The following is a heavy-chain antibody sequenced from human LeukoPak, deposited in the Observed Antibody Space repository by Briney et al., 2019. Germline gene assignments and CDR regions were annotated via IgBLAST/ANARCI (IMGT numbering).Heavy chain of an antibody. Sequence: SQTLSLTCTVSGGSISSGSYYWGWIRQPAGKGLEWIGRIYTSGSTNYNPSLQSRVTISVDTSKSQFSLKLSSVTAADTAVYYCARASGYCSSTSCYPFDYWGQGTLVTVSS. V-gene: IGHV4-61*02. CDR3: ARASGYCSSTSCYPFDY. CDR1: GGSISSGSYY. CDR2: IYTSGST. J-gene: IGHJ4*02. D-gene: IGHD2-2*01.